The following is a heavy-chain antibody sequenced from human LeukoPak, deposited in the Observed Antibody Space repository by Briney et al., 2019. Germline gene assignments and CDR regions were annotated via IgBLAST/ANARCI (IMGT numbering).Heavy chain of an antibody. CDR2: IYYSGST. CDR3: AGWYDYVWGSYRSDY. J-gene: IGHJ4*02. D-gene: IGHD3-16*02. CDR1: GGSISSSSYY. V-gene: IGHV4-39*01. Sequence: SETLSLTCTVSGGSISSSSYYWGWIRQPPGKGLEWIGSIYYSGSTYYNPFLKSRVTISVDTSKNQFSLKLSSVTAADTAVYYCAGWYDYVWGSYRSDYWGQGTLVTVSS.